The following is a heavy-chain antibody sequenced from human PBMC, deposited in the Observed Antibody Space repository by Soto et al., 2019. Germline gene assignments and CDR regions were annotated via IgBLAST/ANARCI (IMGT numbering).Heavy chain of an antibody. D-gene: IGHD1-26*01. J-gene: IGHJ4*02. CDR2: IYSSGSA. V-gene: IGHV4-4*07. CDR1: GGSIYTYS. Sequence: PEETLSLTCTVSGGSIYTYSWTWLRQPAGKGLEWIGHIYSSGSANYNPSLKSRVSMSVDTSKNQFSLKLNSVTAADTAVYYCATIVGANDYWGQGALVTVSS. CDR3: ATIVGANDY.